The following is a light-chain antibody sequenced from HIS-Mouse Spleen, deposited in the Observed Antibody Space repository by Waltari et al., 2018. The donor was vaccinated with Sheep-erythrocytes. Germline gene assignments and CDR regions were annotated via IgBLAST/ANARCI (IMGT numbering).Light chain of an antibody. CDR3: CSYAGSYNHV. V-gene: IGLV2-11*01. CDR1: SSDVGGHNS. Sequence: QSALTQPRSVSGSPGQSVTISCTGTSSDVGGHNSVSWYQQHPVKAPKLLIYDVSTRPSGVPDRFSGSKSGNTASLTISGLQAEDEADYYCCSYAGSYNHVFATGTKVTVL. CDR2: DVS. J-gene: IGLJ1*01.